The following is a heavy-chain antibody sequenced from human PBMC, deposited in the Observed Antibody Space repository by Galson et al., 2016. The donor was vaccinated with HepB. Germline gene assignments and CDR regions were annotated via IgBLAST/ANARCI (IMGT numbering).Heavy chain of an antibody. J-gene: IGHJ4*02. V-gene: IGHV3-23*01. CDR1: GFTFSRYG. D-gene: IGHD1-14*01. CDR3: ARDFLLTCISPFDS. Sequence: SLRLSCAASGFTFSRYGMSWVRQTPEKGLEWVSGIGGSGESTFYTHPVKGRFTISRDNSKNILYLQMNSLRPEDTAVYYCARDFLLTCISPFDSWGQGTLVTVSS. CDR2: IGGSGEST.